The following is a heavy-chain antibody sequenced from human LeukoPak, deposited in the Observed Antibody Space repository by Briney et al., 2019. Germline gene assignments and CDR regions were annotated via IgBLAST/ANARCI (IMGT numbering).Heavy chain of an antibody. CDR3: ATTDSSGYDY. D-gene: IGHD3-22*01. CDR1: RGSVNSNSYY. V-gene: IGHV4-39*07. J-gene: IGHJ4*02. CDR2: IYYSGNT. Sequence: PSETLSLTRTVSRGSVNSNSYYWGWIRQPPGKGLEWIGTIYYSGNTYYNPSLESRVTISVDTSKNQFSLKLSSVTAADTAVYYCATTDSSGYDYWGQGTLVTVSS.